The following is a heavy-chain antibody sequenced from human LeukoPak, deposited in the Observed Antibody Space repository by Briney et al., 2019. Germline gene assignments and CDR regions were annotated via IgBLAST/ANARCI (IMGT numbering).Heavy chain of an antibody. J-gene: IGHJ4*02. V-gene: IGHV3-30-3*01. D-gene: IGHD6-19*01. CDR3: ARANRPFHSSGRYKDY. Sequence: GGSLRLSCAASGFTFSSYAMHWVRQAPGKGLEWVALISYDGSNQNYADSVKGRFTISRDNPKNTLYLQMNSPRAEDTAVYYCARANRPFHSSGRYKDYWGQGTLVTVSS. CDR1: GFTFSSYA. CDR2: ISYDGSNQ.